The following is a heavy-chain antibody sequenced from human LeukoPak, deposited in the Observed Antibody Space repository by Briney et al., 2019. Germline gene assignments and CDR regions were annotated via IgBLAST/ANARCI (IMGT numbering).Heavy chain of an antibody. V-gene: IGHV1-2*02. CDR2: INPNSGGT. J-gene: IGHJ5*02. CDR3: ARGVIYSSSSGWFDP. Sequence: ASVKVSCKASGYTFTGYYMHWVRQAPGQGLEWMGWINPNSGGTNYAQKFQGRVTMTRDTSISTAYMELSRLRSDDTGVYFCARGVIYSSSSGWFDPWGGGTLVSVSS. D-gene: IGHD6-6*01. CDR1: GYTFTGYY.